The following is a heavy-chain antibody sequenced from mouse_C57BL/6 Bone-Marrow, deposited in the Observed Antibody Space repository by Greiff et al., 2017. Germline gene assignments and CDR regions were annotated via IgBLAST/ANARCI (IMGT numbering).Heavy chain of an antibody. Sequence: VQLQQPGAELVKPGASVKLSCKASGYTFTSYWMHWVKQRPGRGLEWIGRIDPNSGGTKYNEKFKSKATLTVDKPSSTAYMQRGSLTSEDSAVYYCARDYGSRNYYAMDYWGQGTSVTVSS. CDR2: IDPNSGGT. CDR3: ARDYGSRNYYAMDY. J-gene: IGHJ4*01. V-gene: IGHV1-72*01. CDR1: GYTFTSYW. D-gene: IGHD1-1*01.